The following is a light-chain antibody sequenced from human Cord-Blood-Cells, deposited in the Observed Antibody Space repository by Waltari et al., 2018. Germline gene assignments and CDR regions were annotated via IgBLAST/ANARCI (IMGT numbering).Light chain of an antibody. CDR1: QSISSY. V-gene: IGKV1-39*01. Sequence: DIQMTHSPSSLSASVGSRVTIPSRASQSISSYLNWYQQKPGKAPTLLIYAASSLQSGVPSRFSGSGSGTDFTLTISSLQPEDFATYYCQQSYSTPYTFGQGTKLEIK. CDR3: QQSYSTPYT. J-gene: IGKJ2*01. CDR2: AAS.